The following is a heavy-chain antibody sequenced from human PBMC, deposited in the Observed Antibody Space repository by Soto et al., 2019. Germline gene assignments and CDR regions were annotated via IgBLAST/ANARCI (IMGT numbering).Heavy chain of an antibody. CDR3: AKDRSYGSGSYSKHYYYYGMDV. D-gene: IGHD3-10*01. J-gene: IGHJ6*02. Sequence: GGSLRLSCAPSGFTFSSYWMHWVRQAPGKGLVWVSRINSDGSVTTYADSVKGRFTISRDNAENTLYLQMNSLRAEDTAVYYCAKDRSYGSGSYSKHYYYYGMDVWGQGTTVTVSS. CDR1: GFTFSSYW. CDR2: INSDGSVT. V-gene: IGHV3-74*01.